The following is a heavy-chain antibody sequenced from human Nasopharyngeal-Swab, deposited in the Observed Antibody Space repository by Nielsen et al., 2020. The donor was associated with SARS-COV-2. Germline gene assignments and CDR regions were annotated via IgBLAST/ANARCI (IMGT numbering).Heavy chain of an antibody. Sequence: GGSLRLSCAASGFTFSSYWMSWVRQAPGKGLEWVANIKQDGSEKYYVDSVKGRFTISRDNAKNSLYLQMNSLRAKDTAMYYCARVFVWELLRVGFDYWGQGTLVTVSS. D-gene: IGHD1-26*01. V-gene: IGHV3-7*01. CDR1: GFTFSSYW. CDR3: ARVFVWELLRVGFDY. CDR2: IKQDGSEK. J-gene: IGHJ4*02.